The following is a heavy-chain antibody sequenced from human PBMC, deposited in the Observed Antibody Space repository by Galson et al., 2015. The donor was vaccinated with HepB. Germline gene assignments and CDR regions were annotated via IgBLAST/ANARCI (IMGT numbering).Heavy chain of an antibody. D-gene: IGHD5-12*01. CDR2: IRSKASNYAT. J-gene: IGHJ4*02. V-gene: IGHV3-73*01. CDR1: GFTFSGSA. Sequence: LRLSCAASGFTFSGSAIHWVRQASGKGPEWVGRIRSKASNYATSYVPSLKGRFTISRDDSKNMAYLHMKSLKTEDTAVYYFIRLGDFSGYSSRWGQGTLVTVSS. CDR3: IRLGDFSGYSSR.